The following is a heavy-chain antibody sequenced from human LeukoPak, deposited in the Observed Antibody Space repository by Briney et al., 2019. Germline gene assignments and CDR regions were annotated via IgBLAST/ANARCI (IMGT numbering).Heavy chain of an antibody. D-gene: IGHD3-22*01. CDR1: GFTFSSYS. CDR2: ISSSTSYI. CDR3: ARDAVITYYYDSSGYRYAFDI. Sequence: PGGSLRLSCAASGFTFSSYSMNWVRQAPGKGLEWVSSISSSTSYIYYADSVKGRFTISRDNAKNSLYLQMNSLRAEDTAVYYCARDAVITYYYDSSGYRYAFDIWGQGTMVTVSS. V-gene: IGHV3-21*01. J-gene: IGHJ3*02.